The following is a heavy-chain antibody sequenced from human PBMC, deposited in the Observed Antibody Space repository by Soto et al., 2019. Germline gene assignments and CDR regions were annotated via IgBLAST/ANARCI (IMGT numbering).Heavy chain of an antibody. J-gene: IGHJ4*02. V-gene: IGHV3-21*01. CDR3: ATGMATIMSSH. Sequence: ESGGGLVKPGGSLRLSCAASGFTFSSYSMNWVRQAPGKGLEWVSSISSSSSYIYYADSVKGRFTISRDNAKNSLYLQMNSLRAEDTAVYYCATGMATIMSSHWGQGTLVTVSS. CDR1: GFTFSSYS. CDR2: ISSSSSYI. D-gene: IGHD5-12*01.